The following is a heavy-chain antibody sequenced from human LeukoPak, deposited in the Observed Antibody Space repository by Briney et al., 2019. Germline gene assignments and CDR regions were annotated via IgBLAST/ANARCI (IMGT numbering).Heavy chain of an antibody. J-gene: IGHJ4*02. CDR3: ARGNWDY. V-gene: IGHV1-2*02. Sequence: ASVKVSFTASGDTFTGYYMHWVRQAPRQVLDWMGWINPNSGGTNYAQKFQGRVTMTRDTSISTAYMELSRLRSDDTAVYYCARGNWDYWGQGTLVTVSS. CDR1: GDTFTGYY. D-gene: IGHD1-20*01. CDR2: INPNSGGT.